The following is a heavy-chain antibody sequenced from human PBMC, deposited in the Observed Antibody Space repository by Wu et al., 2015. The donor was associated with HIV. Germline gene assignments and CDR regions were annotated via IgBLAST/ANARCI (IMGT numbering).Heavy chain of an antibody. V-gene: IGHV1-8*03. CDR2: MNPNSGNT. D-gene: IGHD6-13*01. Sequence: QVQLVQSGAEVKKPGSSVKVSCKASGGTFSSYAISWVRQAPGQGLEWMGWMNPNSGNTGYAQKFQGRVTITRNTSISTAYMELSSLRSEDTAVYYCARVAAAGLYYYGMDVWGQGTTVTVSS. CDR1: GGTFSSYA. CDR3: ARVAAAGLYYYGMDV. J-gene: IGHJ6*02.